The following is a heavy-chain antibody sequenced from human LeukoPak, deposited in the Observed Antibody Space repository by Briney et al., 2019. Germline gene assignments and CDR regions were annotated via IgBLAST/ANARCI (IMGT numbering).Heavy chain of an antibody. CDR1: GGSFSGYY. V-gene: IGHV4-34*01. CDR3: ARSKNGKCDY. D-gene: IGHD1-26*01. J-gene: IGHJ4*02. CDR2: MYYGGNT. Sequence: SETLSLTCAVDGGSFSGYYGGWIRQPPGKGLEWIGSMYYGGNTYYNASLKSRVTISVDTSKNLFSLKLNSVTAADTGVYYCARSKNGKCDYWGQGTLVTVSS.